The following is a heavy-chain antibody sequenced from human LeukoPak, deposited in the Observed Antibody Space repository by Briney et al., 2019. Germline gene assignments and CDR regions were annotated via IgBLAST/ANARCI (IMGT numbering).Heavy chain of an antibody. CDR1: GGSISSSSYY. Sequence: SETLSLTCTVSGGSISSSSYYWGWIRQPPGKGLEWIGSIYYSGSTYYNPSLKSRVTISVDTSKNQFSLKLSSVTAADTAVYYCARQAQSSSWYQPHAFDIWGQGTMVTVSS. CDR2: IYYSGST. V-gene: IGHV4-39*01. D-gene: IGHD6-13*01. CDR3: ARQAQSSSWYQPHAFDI. J-gene: IGHJ3*02.